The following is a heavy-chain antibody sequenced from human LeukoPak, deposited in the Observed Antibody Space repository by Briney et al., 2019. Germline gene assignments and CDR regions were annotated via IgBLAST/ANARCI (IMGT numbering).Heavy chain of an antibody. J-gene: IGHJ4*02. CDR2: IYYSGST. CDR1: GGSISSYY. D-gene: IGHD5-18*01. Sequence: SETLSLTCTVSGGSISSYYWSWIRQPPGKGLEWIGYIYYSGSTNYNPSLKSRVTISVDTSKNQFSLKLSSVTAADTAVYYCARSRIQLWSPFDYWGQGTLVTVPS. CDR3: ARSRIQLWSPFDY. V-gene: IGHV4-59*08.